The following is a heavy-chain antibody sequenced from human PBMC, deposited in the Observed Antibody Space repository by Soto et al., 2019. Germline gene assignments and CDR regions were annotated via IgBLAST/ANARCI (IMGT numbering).Heavy chain of an antibody. J-gene: IGHJ4*02. CDR1: GGSFSGYY. CDR3: ARGLRILNLYYYDSSGYLDY. Sequence: SETLSLTCAVYGGSFSGYYWSWIRQPPGKGLEWIGEINHSGSTNYNPSLKSRVTISVDTSKNQFSLKLSSVTAADTAVYYCARGLRILNLYYYDSSGYLDYWGQGTLVTVSS. D-gene: IGHD3-22*01. CDR2: INHSGST. V-gene: IGHV4-34*01.